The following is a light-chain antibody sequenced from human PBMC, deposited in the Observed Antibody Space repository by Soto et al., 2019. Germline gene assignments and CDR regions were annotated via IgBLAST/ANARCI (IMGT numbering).Light chain of an antibody. CDR2: GAS. CDR1: QSVRSSY. Sequence: EFVLTQSPGTLSLSLGERATLSCRASQSVRSSYLAWYQQKPGQATTLLIYGASIRAAGIPDRLSGSGSGTDFTLTIRRLEPDDFAVDYGQQYGSSPRTFGQGTKVDIK. V-gene: IGKV3-20*01. J-gene: IGKJ1*01. CDR3: QQYGSSPRT.